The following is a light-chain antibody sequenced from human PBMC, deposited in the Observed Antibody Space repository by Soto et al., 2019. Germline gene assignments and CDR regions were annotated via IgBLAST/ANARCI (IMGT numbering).Light chain of an antibody. CDR2: TAT. CDR3: QQVNSYPLT. CDR1: QGISQY. Sequence: IQMTQSPSSLSASVGDRVTISCRASQGISQYVAWYQQKPGKAPKLLIYTATVLQGGVPSRFSGTGSGTEFILTLSSLKPEDFATYYCQQVNSYPLTFGGGTKVDIK. J-gene: IGKJ4*01. V-gene: IGKV1-9*01.